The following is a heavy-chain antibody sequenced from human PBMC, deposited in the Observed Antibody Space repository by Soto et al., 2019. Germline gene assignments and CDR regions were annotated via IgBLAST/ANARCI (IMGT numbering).Heavy chain of an antibody. V-gene: IGHV3-23*01. J-gene: IGHJ1*01. Sequence: PGGSLRLSCAASGFTFSSYAVSWVRQAPGKGLEWVSAISGSGGSTYYADSVKGRFTISRDNSKNTLYLQMNSLRAGDTAVYYCAKVQGYCSGGSCYSWDYFQHWGQGTLVTVSS. D-gene: IGHD2-15*01. CDR3: AKVQGYCSGGSCYSWDYFQH. CDR2: ISGSGGST. CDR1: GFTFSSYA.